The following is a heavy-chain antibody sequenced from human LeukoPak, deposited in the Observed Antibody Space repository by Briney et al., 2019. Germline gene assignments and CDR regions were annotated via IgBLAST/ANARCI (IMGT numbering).Heavy chain of an antibody. CDR1: GFTFSSYA. V-gene: IGHV3-30-3*01. CDR2: ISYDGSNK. D-gene: IGHD2-2*02. J-gene: IGHJ4*02. CDR3: ARANCSSTSCYIPADY. Sequence: GRSLRLSCAASGFTFSSYAMHWVRQAPGKGLEWVAVISYDGSNKYYADSVKGRFTISRDNPKNTLYLQMNSLRAEDTAVYYCARANCSSTSCYIPADYWGQGTLVTVSS.